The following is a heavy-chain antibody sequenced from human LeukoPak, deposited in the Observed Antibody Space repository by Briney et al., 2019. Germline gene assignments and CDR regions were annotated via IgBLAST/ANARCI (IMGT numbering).Heavy chain of an antibody. D-gene: IGHD6-13*01. CDR2: ISSSSSYI. CDR1: GFTFSSYS. V-gene: IGHV3-21*01. Sequence: GGSLRLSCAASGFTFSSYSMNWVRQAPGKGLEWVSSISSSSSYIYYADSVKGRFTISRDNAKNSLYLQMNSLRAEDTAVYYCARSYSSSWYYFDYWGQGTLVTVSS. J-gene: IGHJ4*02. CDR3: ARSYSSSWYYFDY.